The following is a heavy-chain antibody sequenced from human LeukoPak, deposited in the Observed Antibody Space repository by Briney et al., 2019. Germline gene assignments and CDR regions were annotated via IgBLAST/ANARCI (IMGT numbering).Heavy chain of an antibody. J-gene: IGHJ6*02. CDR3: AKIGEFPYYYYGMDV. Sequence: GGSLRLSCAASGFTFSSYWMHWVRQAPGKGLVWVSRINSDGSSTSYADSVKGRFTISRDNAKNTLYLQMNSLRAEDTAVYYCAKIGEFPYYYYGMDVWDQGTTVTVSS. V-gene: IGHV3-74*01. D-gene: IGHD3-10*01. CDR2: INSDGSST. CDR1: GFTFSSYW.